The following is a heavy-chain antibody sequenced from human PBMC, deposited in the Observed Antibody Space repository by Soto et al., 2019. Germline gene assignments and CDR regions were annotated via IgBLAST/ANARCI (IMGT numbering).Heavy chain of an antibody. CDR1: GFPFSGYW. D-gene: IGHD1-1*01. CDR3: ARDVENDGNYYIDA. Sequence: EVQLVESGGGLVQPGGPLRLSCAASGFPFSGYWMHWVRQAPGKGLVWVSRINGDGSRINYADSVKGRFTISRDNAENTLYLQMNSLRDEDTAVYYCARDVENDGNYYIDARGKGTTVTVSS. J-gene: IGHJ6*03. CDR2: INGDGSRI. V-gene: IGHV3-74*01.